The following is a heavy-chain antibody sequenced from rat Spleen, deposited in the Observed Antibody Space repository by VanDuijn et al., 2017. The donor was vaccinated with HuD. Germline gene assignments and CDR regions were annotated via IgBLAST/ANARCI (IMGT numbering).Heavy chain of an antibody. CDR3: GRTSLQWFRMDA. CDR2: ISYDGSST. D-gene: IGHD1-1*01. Sequence: EVQLVESGGGLVQPGRSLKLSCAASGFTFSDYNMAWVRPAPKTGLEWVATISYDGSSTYYRDSVKGRFTVSRDNAKSTLYLQMDSLRSEDTATYYCGRTSLQWFRMDAWGQGTSLTVSS. CDR1: GFTFSDYN. V-gene: IGHV5-7*01. J-gene: IGHJ4*01.